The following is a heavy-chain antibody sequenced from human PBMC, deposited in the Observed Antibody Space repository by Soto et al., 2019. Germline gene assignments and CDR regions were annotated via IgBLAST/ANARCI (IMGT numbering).Heavy chain of an antibody. CDR1: GFTFSDYY. D-gene: IGHD4-17*01. J-gene: IGHJ5*02. CDR3: ARDLDYGDYWFDP. V-gene: IGHV3-11*01. CDR2: ISSSGSTI. Sequence: PGGSLRLSCAASGFTFSDYYMSWIRQAPGKGLEWVSYISSSGSTIYYADSVKGRFTISRDNAKNSLYLQMNSLRAEDTAVYYCARDLDYGDYWFDPWGQGTLVTVSS.